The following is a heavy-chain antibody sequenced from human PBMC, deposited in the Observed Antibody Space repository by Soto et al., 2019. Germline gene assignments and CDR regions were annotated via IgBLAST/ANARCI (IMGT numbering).Heavy chain of an antibody. Sequence: SVKVSCKPSGGTFGSYAISCVRQAPGQGLEWMGGIIPFFGSPNYAQKFQGRVTITADESTSTAYMELTSLRSEDTAVYYCARYCSSTTCRKYHYYGMDVWGQGTTVTVSS. J-gene: IGHJ6*02. CDR3: ARYCSSTTCRKYHYYGMDV. CDR2: IIPFFGSP. D-gene: IGHD2-2*01. V-gene: IGHV1-69*13. CDR1: GGTFGSYA.